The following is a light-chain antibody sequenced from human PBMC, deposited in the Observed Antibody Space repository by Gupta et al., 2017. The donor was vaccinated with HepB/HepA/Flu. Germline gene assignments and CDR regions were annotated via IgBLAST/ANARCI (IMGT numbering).Light chain of an antibody. J-gene: IGKJ2*01. Sequence: EIVLTQSPGTLSLSPGERATLSCRASQSVTSNYLAWYQQKPGQAPRLLISDASDRATGIADRFSGGGSGTDFTLTITRLEPDDFAVYYCQQDSSSPYNFGQGTKLEI. V-gene: IGKV3-20*01. CDR3: QQDSSSPYN. CDR1: QSVTSNY. CDR2: DAS.